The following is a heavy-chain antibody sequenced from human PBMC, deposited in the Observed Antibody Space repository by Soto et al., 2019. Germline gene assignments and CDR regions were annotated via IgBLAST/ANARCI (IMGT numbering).Heavy chain of an antibody. D-gene: IGHD3-22*01. CDR1: GFTFSNYG. CDR3: ARERGYRRYFDSSGFWADS. J-gene: IGHJ4*02. CDR2: VVYDGSKK. Sequence: QVQLVESGGGVAQPGRSLRLSCAASGFTFSNYGMDWVRQAPGKGLEWVAAVVYDGSKKYYADSVKGRFTVSRDNYKNPLFLEMNALRAEDTAVYSCARERGYRRYFDSSGFWADSWGQGTLVTVS. V-gene: IGHV3-33*08.